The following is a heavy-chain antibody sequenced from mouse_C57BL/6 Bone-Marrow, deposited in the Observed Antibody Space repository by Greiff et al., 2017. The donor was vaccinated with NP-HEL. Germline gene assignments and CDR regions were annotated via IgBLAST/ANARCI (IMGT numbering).Heavy chain of an antibody. CDR3: ARSQLRIRY. Sequence: QVQLQQPGAELVRPGTSVKLSCKASGYTFTSYWMHWVQQRPGQGLEWIGVIDPSDSYTNYNQKFKGKATLTVDTSSSTAYMQLSSLTSEDSAVYYCARSQLRIRYWGQGTTLTVSS. J-gene: IGHJ2*01. V-gene: IGHV1-59*01. D-gene: IGHD3-2*02. CDR2: IDPSDSYT. CDR1: GYTFTSYW.